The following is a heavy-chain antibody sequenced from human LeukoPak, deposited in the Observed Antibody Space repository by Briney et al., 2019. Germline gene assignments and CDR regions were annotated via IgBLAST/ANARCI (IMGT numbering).Heavy chain of an antibody. J-gene: IGHJ6*03. D-gene: IGHD1-26*01. CDR1: GGSISSYY. CDR2: IYTSGST. Sequence: SETLSLTCTVSGGSISSYYWSWIRQPAGKGLEWIGRIYTSGSTNYNPSLKSRVTMSVDTSKNQFSLKLSSVTAADTAVYYCARGRGDSGSSKRSYYYYYYMDVWGKGTTVTVSS. CDR3: ARGRGDSGSSKRSYYYYYYMDV. V-gene: IGHV4-4*07.